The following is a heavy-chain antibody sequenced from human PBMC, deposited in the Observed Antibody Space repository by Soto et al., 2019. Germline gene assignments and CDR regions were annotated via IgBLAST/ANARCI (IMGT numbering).Heavy chain of an antibody. CDR2: VSHDGRNT. D-gene: IGHD6-19*01. V-gene: IGHV3-30*18. CDR3: AKGGRQWLVTSDFNY. J-gene: IGHJ4*02. CDR1: GFTFSDYA. Sequence: VQLVESGGGVVQPGRSLRLSCAASGFTFSDYAMHWVRQAPGKGLEWVAVVSHDGRNTHHADSVKGRFTISRDSSKNTVSLEITSLRAEDTAVYYCAKGGRQWLVTSDFNYWGQGALVTVSS.